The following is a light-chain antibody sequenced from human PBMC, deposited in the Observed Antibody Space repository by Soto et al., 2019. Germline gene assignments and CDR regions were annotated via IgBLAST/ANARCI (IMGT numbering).Light chain of an antibody. CDR1: QSISSW. CDR2: KAS. CDR3: QQYNSYSRT. J-gene: IGKJ1*01. Sequence: LSASVGDRVTITCRASQSISSWLAWYQQKPGKAPKLLIYKASSLESGVPSRFSGSGSGTEFTLTISSLQPDDFATYYCQQYNSYSRTSGQGTKV. V-gene: IGKV1-5*03.